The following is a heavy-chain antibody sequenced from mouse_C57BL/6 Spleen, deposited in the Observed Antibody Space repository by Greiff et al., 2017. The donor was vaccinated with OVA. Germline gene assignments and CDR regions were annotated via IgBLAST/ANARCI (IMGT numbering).Heavy chain of an antibody. Sequence: SGPVLVKPGASVKMSCKASGYTFTDYYMNWVKQSHGKSLEWIGVINPYNGGTSYNQKFKGKATLTVDKSSSTAYMELNSLTSEDSAVYYCARTTTVVADFDYWGQGTTLTVSS. CDR2: INPYNGGT. J-gene: IGHJ2*01. D-gene: IGHD1-1*01. V-gene: IGHV1-19*01. CDR3: ARTTTVVADFDY. CDR1: GYTFTDYY.